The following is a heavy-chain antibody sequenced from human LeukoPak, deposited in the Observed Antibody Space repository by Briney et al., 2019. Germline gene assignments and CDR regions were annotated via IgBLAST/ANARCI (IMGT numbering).Heavy chain of an antibody. CDR2: IYTSGST. CDR1: GGSFSGYY. CDR3: ARALITFGGVIVKVGDYFDY. J-gene: IGHJ4*02. V-gene: IGHV4-4*08. D-gene: IGHD3-16*02. Sequence: PSETLSLTCAVYGGSFSGYYWSWIRQPPGKGLEWIGRIYTSGSTNYNPSLKSRVTISVDTSKNQFSLKLSSVTAADTAVYYCARALITFGGVIVKVGDYFDYWGQGTLVTVSS.